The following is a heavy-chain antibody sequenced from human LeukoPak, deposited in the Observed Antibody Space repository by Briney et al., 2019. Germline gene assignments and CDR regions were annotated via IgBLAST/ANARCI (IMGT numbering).Heavy chain of an antibody. Sequence: PSETLSLTCTVSGGSISSYYWSWIRQPPGRGLEWIGYMYYSGTTNYNPSLKSRVTISVDTSKNQFSLKLSSVTAADTAVYYCASGSQVPSQSYYYYYGMDVWGQGTTVTVSS. CDR3: ASGSQVPSQSYYYYYGMDV. CDR2: MYYSGTT. V-gene: IGHV4-59*01. J-gene: IGHJ6*02. CDR1: GGSISSYY.